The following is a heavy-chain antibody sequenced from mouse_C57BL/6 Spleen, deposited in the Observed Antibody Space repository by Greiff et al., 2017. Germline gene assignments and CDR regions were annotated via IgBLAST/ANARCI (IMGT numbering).Heavy chain of an antibody. CDR2: ISSGGDYI. CDR1: GFTFSSYA. Sequence: EVKLVESGEGLVKPGGSLKLSCAASGFTFSSYAMSWVRQTPEKRLEWVAYISSGGDYIYYADTVKGRFTISRDNARNTLYLQMSSLKSEDTAMYYCTRDRGDDYDDVSEAMDYWGQGTSVTVSS. CDR3: TRDRGDDYDDVSEAMDY. V-gene: IGHV5-9-1*02. D-gene: IGHD2-4*01. J-gene: IGHJ4*01.